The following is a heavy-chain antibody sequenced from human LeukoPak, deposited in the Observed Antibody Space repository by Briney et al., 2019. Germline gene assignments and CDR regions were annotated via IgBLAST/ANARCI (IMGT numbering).Heavy chain of an antibody. CDR2: IKQDGTEK. CDR1: GFTFSRYW. Sequence: SGGSLRLSCAASGFTFSRYWMNWVRQAPGKGREWGANIKQDGTEKYYVDSVKGRFTISRDNAKNSLYLQMNSLRAEDTAVYYCARDSEWGLLRSDYWGQGTLVTVPS. V-gene: IGHV3-7*05. D-gene: IGHD1-26*01. J-gene: IGHJ4*02. CDR3: ARDSEWGLLRSDY.